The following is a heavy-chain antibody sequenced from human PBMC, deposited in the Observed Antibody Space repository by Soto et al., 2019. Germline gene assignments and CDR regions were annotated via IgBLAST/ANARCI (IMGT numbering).Heavy chain of an antibody. Sequence: TSETLSLTCSVSVGSISGAYWSWIRQSPGKGLEWLGYVYYTGSTNYRPSLRSRVSISVDTSKNEFSLRLSSVTAADTAVYFCARSVAVPGAHIDYWGQATQVTVSS. V-gene: IGHV4-59*01. CDR2: VYYTGST. CDR1: VGSISGAY. CDR3: ARSVAVPGAHIDY. J-gene: IGHJ4*02. D-gene: IGHD6-19*01.